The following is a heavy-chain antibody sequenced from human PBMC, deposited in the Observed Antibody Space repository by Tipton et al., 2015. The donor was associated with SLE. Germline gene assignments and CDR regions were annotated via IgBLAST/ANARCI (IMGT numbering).Heavy chain of an antibody. V-gene: IGHV4-59*10. D-gene: IGHD5-24*01. CDR1: GGSFSGYY. CDR2: IYTSGST. J-gene: IGHJ3*02. Sequence: TLSLTCAVYGGSFSGYYWSWIRQPPGKGLEWIGRIYTSGSTNYNPSLKSRVTISVDTSKNQFSLKLSSVTAADTAVYYCARKRNGMGIWGQGTMVTVSS. CDR3: ARKRNGMGI.